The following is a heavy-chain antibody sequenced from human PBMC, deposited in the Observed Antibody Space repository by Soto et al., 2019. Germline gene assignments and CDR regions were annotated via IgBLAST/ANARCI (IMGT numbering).Heavy chain of an antibody. CDR3: ARDGTNGEISGY. V-gene: IGHV1-69*06. CDR1: GGTFGSYA. CDR2: IIPIFGTA. D-gene: IGHD2-8*01. J-gene: IGHJ4*02. Sequence: SVKVSCKASGGTFGSYAINWVRQAPGQGLEWMGGIIPIFGTANYAQKFQGRVTITADKSTSTAYMELSSLRSEDTAVYYCARDGTNGEISGYWGQGTLVTVSS.